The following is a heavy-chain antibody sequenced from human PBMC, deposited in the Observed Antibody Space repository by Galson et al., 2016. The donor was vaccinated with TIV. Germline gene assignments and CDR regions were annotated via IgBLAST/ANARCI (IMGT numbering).Heavy chain of an antibody. Sequence: SVKVSCKASGYTFTSYKIHWVRQAPGQGLEWMGIVNPSGGSTSYAQKFQGRITMTRDTSTRTFYMDLSSLRSEDTAIYYCARDGVEGMDVWGQGTTVTVSS. D-gene: IGHD2-15*01. J-gene: IGHJ6*02. CDR2: VNPSGGST. V-gene: IGHV1-46*01. CDR3: ARDGVEGMDV. CDR1: GYTFTSYK.